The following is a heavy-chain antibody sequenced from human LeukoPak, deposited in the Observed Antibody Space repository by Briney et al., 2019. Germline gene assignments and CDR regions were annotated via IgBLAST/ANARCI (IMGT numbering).Heavy chain of an antibody. Sequence: SETLSLTCTVSGGSISSSSSYWGWIRQPPGKGLEWIGNIYYSGSAYYNPSLKSRVTISVDTSKNQFSLKLSSVTAADTAVYYCARRLDGGFDYWGQGTLATVSS. CDR1: GGSISSSSSY. CDR3: ARRLDGGFDY. V-gene: IGHV4-39*01. CDR2: IYYSGSA. D-gene: IGHD3-16*01. J-gene: IGHJ4*02.